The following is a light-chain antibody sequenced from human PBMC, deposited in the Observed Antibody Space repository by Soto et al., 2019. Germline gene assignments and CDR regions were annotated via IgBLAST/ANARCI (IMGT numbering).Light chain of an antibody. V-gene: IGKV3D-15*01. CDR3: QQYHNGPPIP. CDR2: GAS. J-gene: IGKJ5*01. CDR1: QSISTN. Sequence: EIVMSQSPATVSVTTGERATLSCRASQSISTNLSWYQQKPGQAPRLLIYGASTRATGIPARFSGSGSGTEFTLTISSLQSEDFAVYYCQQYHNGPPIPFGQGTRLEI.